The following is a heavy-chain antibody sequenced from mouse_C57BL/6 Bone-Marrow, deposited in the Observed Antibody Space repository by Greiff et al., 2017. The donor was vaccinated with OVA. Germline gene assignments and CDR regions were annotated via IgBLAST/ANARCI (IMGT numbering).Heavy chain of an antibody. CDR3: ARVLYYGTPYAMDY. CDR1: GYTFTSYW. D-gene: IGHD2-1*01. CDR2: IDPSDSYT. Sequence: VQLQQPGAELVMPGASVKLSCKASGYTFTSYWMHWVKQRPGQGLEWIGEIDPSDSYTNYNQKFKGKSTLTVDKSSSTAYMQLSSLTSEDSAVYYRARVLYYGTPYAMDYWGQGTSVTVSS. V-gene: IGHV1-69*01. J-gene: IGHJ4*01.